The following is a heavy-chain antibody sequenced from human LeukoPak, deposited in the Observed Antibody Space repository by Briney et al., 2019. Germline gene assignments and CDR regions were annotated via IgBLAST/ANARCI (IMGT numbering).Heavy chain of an antibody. CDR2: VSGSGVST. CDR1: GFRFSSYA. Sequence: PGGSLRLSCAASGFRFSSYAMSWVRQAPGKGLEWVSAVSGSGVSTYYADSVKGRFTISRDNSKNTLYLQMNSLRAEDTAVYYCARDTLAAAGTFHYGMDVWGQGTTVTVSS. V-gene: IGHV3-23*01. CDR3: ARDTLAAAGTFHYGMDV. J-gene: IGHJ6*02. D-gene: IGHD6-13*01.